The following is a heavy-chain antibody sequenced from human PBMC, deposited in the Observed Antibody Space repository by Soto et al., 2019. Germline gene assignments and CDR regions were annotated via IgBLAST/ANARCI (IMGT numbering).Heavy chain of an antibody. J-gene: IGHJ2*01. V-gene: IGHV4-39*07. CDR1: GGSISNNSYF. Sequence: SETLSLTCTVSGGSISNNSYFWNWIRQPPGKGLEWIGNIFYSGSTNYNPSLKSRVTISVDTSKNQFSLKLSSVTAADTAVYYCARGGWLQLRYFDLWGRGTLVTVSS. CDR2: IFYSGST. CDR3: ARGGWLQLRYFDL. D-gene: IGHD5-12*01.